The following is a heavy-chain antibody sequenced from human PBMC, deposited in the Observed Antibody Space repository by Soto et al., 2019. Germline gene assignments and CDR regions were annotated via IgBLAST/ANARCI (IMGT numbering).Heavy chain of an antibody. J-gene: IGHJ4*02. V-gene: IGHV4-30-4*01. Sequence: SETLSLTCTVSGGSISSGDYHWTWIRQAPGKGLEWIGYISHSETTYYSPALKNRIIISSDFSMNQFSLRLNSVTAADTAVYFCAGFGVGDRDDKWGQGTLVTVSS. CDR3: AGFGVGDRDDK. CDR1: GGSISSGDYH. CDR2: ISHSETT. D-gene: IGHD2-8*01.